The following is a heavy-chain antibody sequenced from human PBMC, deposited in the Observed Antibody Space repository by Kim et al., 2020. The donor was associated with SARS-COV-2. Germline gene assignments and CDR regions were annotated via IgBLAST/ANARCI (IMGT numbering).Heavy chain of an antibody. Sequence: GGSLRLSCAASGFTFDDYAMLWVRQAPGKGLEWVSGISWNSGSIGYADSVKGRFTISRDNAKNSLYLQMNSLRAEDTALYYCANSAVAGTFYYYGMDVWGQGTTVTVSS. CDR3: ANSAVAGTFYYYGMDV. J-gene: IGHJ6*02. CDR1: GFTFDDYA. CDR2: ISWNSGSI. V-gene: IGHV3-9*01. D-gene: IGHD6-19*01.